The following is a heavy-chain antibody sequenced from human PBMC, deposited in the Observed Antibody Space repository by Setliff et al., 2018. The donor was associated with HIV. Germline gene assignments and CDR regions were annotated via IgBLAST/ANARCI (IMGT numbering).Heavy chain of an antibody. Sequence: ASVKVSCKASGYTFINYHITWVRQAPGQGLEWVGSISASGINTNYTQGRVTMTTDISTSTAYMDLRSLRSADSAVYYCARVPVSNYYYYMDVWGKGTTVTVSS. V-gene: IGHV1-18*01. CDR2: ISASGINT. CDR3: ARVPVSNYYYYMDV. CDR1: GYTFINYH. J-gene: IGHJ6*03.